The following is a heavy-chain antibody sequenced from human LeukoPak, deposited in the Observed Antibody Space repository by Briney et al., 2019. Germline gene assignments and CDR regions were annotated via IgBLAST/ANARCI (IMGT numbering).Heavy chain of an antibody. CDR1: GGTFSSYA. D-gene: IGHD6-25*01. CDR3: ARPYSSGWRGAFDI. J-gene: IGHJ3*02. V-gene: IGHV1-69*01. CDR2: IIPIFGTA. Sequence: SSVKVSCKASGGTFSSYAISWVRQAPGQGLEWMGGIIPIFGTANYAQKFQGRVTITADESTSTAYMELSSLRSEDTAVYYCARPYSSGWRGAFDIWGQGTMVTVSS.